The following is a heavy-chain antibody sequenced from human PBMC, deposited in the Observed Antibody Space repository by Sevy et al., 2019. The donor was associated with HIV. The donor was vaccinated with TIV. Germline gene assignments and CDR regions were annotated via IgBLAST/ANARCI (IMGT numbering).Heavy chain of an antibody. CDR3: ARDGKVPVPGLYYFDY. D-gene: IGHD6-19*01. V-gene: IGHV3-21*01. Sequence: GRSLRLSCAASGLTFSNDNMNWVRQAPGKGLEWVSFISSESGYIYYADSVTGRISISRDNDKNSLYLQMNSLRAEDTAVYYCARDGKVPVPGLYYFDYWGHGTLVTVSS. J-gene: IGHJ4*01. CDR2: ISSESGYI. CDR1: GLTFSNDN.